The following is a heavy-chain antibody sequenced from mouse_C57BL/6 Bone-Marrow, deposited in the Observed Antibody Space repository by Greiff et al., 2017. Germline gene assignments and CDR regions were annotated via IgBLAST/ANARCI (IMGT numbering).Heavy chain of an antibody. CDR1: GYAFRSSW. Sequence: QVQLQQSGPELVKPGASVKISCKASGYAFRSSWMNWVKQRPGKGLEWIGRIYPGDGDTNYNGKFKGKATLTADKSSSPAYMQLSSLTSEDSAVYFCARRRFAYWGQGTLVTVSA. J-gene: IGHJ3*01. CDR3: ARRRFAY. V-gene: IGHV1-82*01. CDR2: IYPGDGDT.